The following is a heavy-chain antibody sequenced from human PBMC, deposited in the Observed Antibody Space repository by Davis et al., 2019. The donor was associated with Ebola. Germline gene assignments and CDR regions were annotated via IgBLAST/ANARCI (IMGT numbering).Heavy chain of an antibody. CDR1: GGSLSSSPYY. Sequence: SETLSLTCTVSGGSLSSSPYYWGWVRQPPGKGLEWIGSIFYSGSTYYNPSLKSRVTITVDTSQNQFSLKLSSVTAADTAVYYCARLASPWGQGTLVTVSS. V-gene: IGHV4-39*01. CDR3: ARLASP. J-gene: IGHJ5*02. CDR2: IFYSGST.